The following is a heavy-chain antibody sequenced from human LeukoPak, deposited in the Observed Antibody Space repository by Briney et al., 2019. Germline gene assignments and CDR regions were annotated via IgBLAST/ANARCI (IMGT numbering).Heavy chain of an antibody. J-gene: IGHJ6*02. CDR3: ARELRIFCSSTSCHPGGMDV. Sequence: GASVKVSCKAPGYTFTSYGISWVRQARGQGLEGMGWISAYNGNTNYAQKLQGRVTMTTDTSTSTAYMELRSLRSDDTAVCYCARELRIFCSSTSCHPGGMDVWGQGTTVTVSS. CDR2: ISAYNGNT. V-gene: IGHV1-18*01. D-gene: IGHD2-2*01. CDR1: GYTFTSYG.